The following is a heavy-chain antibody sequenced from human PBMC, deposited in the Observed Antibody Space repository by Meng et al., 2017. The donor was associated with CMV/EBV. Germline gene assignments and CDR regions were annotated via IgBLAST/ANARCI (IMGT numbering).Heavy chain of an antibody. V-gene: IGHV1-2*02. CDR2: INPNSGGT. CDR1: GYTFTGYY. D-gene: IGHD5-24*01. Sequence: ASVKVSCKASGYTFTGYYMHWVRQAPGQGLEWMGWINPNSGGTNYAQKFQGRVTMTRDTSISTAYMELSRLRSDDTAVYYCARGSLDRDGHKVDYWGQGTLVTVSS. J-gene: IGHJ4*02. CDR3: ARGSLDRDGHKVDY.